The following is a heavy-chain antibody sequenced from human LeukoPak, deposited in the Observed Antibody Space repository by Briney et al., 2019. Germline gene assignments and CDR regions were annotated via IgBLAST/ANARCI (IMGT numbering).Heavy chain of an antibody. V-gene: IGHV1-46*01. CDR3: ARVGYSNYRPFPLDY. J-gene: IGHJ4*02. Sequence: ASVKVSCKASGYTFTSYYMHWVRQAPGQGLEWMAIINPSGGSTSYAQKFQGRVTMTRDTSTSTVYMELRSLRSDDTAVYYCARVGYSNYRPFPLDYWGQGTLVTVSS. CDR2: INPSGGST. CDR1: GYTFTSYY. D-gene: IGHD4-11*01.